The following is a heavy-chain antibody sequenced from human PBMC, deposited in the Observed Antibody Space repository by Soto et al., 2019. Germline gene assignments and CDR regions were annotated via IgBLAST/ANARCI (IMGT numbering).Heavy chain of an antibody. CDR2: ISSSSSYI. Sequence: EVQLVESGGGLVKPGGSLRLSCAASVFTFSSYSMNWVRQAPGKGLEWVSSISSSSSYIYYADSVKGRFTISRDNAKNSLYLQMNSLRAEDTAVYYCAREDSSGYYYWGQGTLVTVSS. CDR3: AREDSSGYYY. V-gene: IGHV3-21*01. D-gene: IGHD3-22*01. CDR1: VFTFSSYS. J-gene: IGHJ4*02.